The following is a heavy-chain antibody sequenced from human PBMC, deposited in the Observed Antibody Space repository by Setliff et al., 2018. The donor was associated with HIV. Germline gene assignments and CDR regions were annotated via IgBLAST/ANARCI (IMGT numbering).Heavy chain of an antibody. CDR2: ISDSGTT. CDR1: GGSISPYY. D-gene: IGHD6-19*01. CDR3: ASTDSSGWYADRSGFDP. V-gene: IGHV4-59*01. J-gene: IGHJ5*02. Sequence: ASETLSLTCTVSGGSISPYYWSWIRQPPGKGLEWIAWISDSGTTNYNPSLKSRVTLSVDTSKKQFSLKLSSVTAADTAVYYCASTDSSGWYADRSGFDPWGQGTLVTVSS.